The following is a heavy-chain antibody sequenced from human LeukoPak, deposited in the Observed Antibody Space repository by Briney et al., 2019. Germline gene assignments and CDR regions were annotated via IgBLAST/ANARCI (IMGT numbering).Heavy chain of an antibody. J-gene: IGHJ3*02. CDR3: ARDLGGGLWPNAFDI. V-gene: IGHV3-7*05. CDR1: GFTFSNYW. D-gene: IGHD3-16*01. CDR2: IKQDGSEK. Sequence: GGSLILSCAASGFTFSNYWMTWVRQAPGIGLEWVANIKQDGSEKYYVDSVRGRFTISRDNAKSSLYLQINSLRAEDTAVYYCARDLGGGLWPNAFDIWGQGTMVTVSS.